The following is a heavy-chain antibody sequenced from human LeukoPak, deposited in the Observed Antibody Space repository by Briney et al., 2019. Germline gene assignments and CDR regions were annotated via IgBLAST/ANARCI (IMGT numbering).Heavy chain of an antibody. D-gene: IGHD4-17*01. CDR1: GGTFSSYA. CDR2: IIPIFGTA. Sequence: SVKVSCKASGGTFSSYAISWVRQAPGQGLEGMGGIIPIFGTANYAQKFQGRVTITADESTSTAYMELSSLRSEDTAVYYCARSITINTVTTGLDYWGQGTLVTVSS. J-gene: IGHJ4*02. V-gene: IGHV1-69*13. CDR3: ARSITINTVTTGLDY.